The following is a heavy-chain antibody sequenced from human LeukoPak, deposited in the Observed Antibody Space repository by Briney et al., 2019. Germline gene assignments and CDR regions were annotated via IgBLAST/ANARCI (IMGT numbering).Heavy chain of an antibody. D-gene: IGHD2-2*01. CDR2: ISAYNGNT. Sequence: GASVKVSCKASGYTFTSYGISWVRQAPGQGLEWMGWISAYNGNTNYAQKLQGRVTMTTDTSTRTAYMELRSLRSDDAAVYYCARDCSSTSCVGNWFDPWGQGTLVTVSS. CDR1: GYTFTSYG. V-gene: IGHV1-18*01. J-gene: IGHJ5*02. CDR3: ARDCSSTSCVGNWFDP.